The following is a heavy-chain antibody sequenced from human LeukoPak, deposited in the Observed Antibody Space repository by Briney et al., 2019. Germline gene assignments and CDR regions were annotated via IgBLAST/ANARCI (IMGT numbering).Heavy chain of an antibody. CDR3: LRGAWGSILDD. J-gene: IGHJ4*02. V-gene: IGHV3-23*01. D-gene: IGHD3-3*02. Sequence: GGSLRLSCAASGFTFSRSAMTWVRQTPGTGLEWVASVNPSGESGDKAYYGHAANGRFTISKDSSKDTHYHQMNRLGNDKTAKYYCLRGAWGSILDDWGQGSLVTVSS. CDR2: SGESGDKA. CDR1: GFTFSRSA.